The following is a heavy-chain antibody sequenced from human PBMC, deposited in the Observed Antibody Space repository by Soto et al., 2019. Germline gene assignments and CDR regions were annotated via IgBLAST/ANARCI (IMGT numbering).Heavy chain of an antibody. CDR3: ASNLGWSSGWYN. CDR2: INPSGGST. CDR1: GYTFTSYY. D-gene: IGHD6-19*01. J-gene: IGHJ4*02. Sequence: QVQLVQSGAEVKKPGASVKVSCKASGYTFTSYYMHWVRQAPGQGLERMGIINPSGGSTSYAQKFQGRGTMTRDTSTSTVYMELSSLRSEDTAVYYCASNLGWSSGWYNWGQGTLVTVSS. V-gene: IGHV1-46*01.